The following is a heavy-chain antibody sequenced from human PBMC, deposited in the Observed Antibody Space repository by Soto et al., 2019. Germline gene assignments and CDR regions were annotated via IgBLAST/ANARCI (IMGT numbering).Heavy chain of an antibody. J-gene: IGHJ6*02. CDR2: ISGSGGST. CDR1: GFTFSSYA. Sequence: GGSLRLSCAASGFTFSSYAMSWVRQAPGKGLEWVSAISGSGGSTYYADSVKGRFTISRDNSKNTLYLQMNSLRAEDTAVYYCAKGKGGYSRVYYYYGMDVWGQGTTVTVSS. D-gene: IGHD2-21*01. V-gene: IGHV3-23*01. CDR3: AKGKGGYSRVYYYYGMDV.